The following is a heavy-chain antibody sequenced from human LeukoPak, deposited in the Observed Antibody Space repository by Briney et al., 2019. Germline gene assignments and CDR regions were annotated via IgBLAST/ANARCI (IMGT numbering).Heavy chain of an antibody. J-gene: IGHJ4*02. V-gene: IGHV4-59*01. D-gene: IGHD3-10*01. CDR3: AGVFSGRRPFEL. CDR2: IYYRGFT. CDR1: GDSINSYY. Sequence: PSETLSLTCTVPGDSINSYYWNWIRQPPGKGLEWIGYIYYRGFTNYTPSLNSRVSTSIDTSKKQFSLKLSSVTAADTAIYYCAGVFSGRRPFELWGKGTLATVSS.